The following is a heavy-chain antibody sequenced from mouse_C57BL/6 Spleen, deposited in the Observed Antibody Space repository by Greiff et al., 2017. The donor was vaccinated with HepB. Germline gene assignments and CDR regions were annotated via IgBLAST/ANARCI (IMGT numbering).Heavy chain of an antibody. V-gene: IGHV1-54*01. CDR3: ARWGDGSFAY. Sequence: QVQLQQSGAELVRPGTSVKVSCKASGYAFTNYLIEWVKQRPGQGLEWIGVINPGSGGTNYNEKFKGKATLTADKSSSTAYMQLSSLTSVDSAVYFCARWGDGSFAYWGQGTLVTVSA. CDR2: INPGSGGT. D-gene: IGHD2-3*01. J-gene: IGHJ3*01. CDR1: GYAFTNYL.